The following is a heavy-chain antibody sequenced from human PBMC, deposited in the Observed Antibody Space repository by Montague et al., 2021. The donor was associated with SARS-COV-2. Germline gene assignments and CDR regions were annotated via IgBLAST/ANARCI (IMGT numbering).Heavy chain of an antibody. CDR3: ARDVVAAPGTFDY. D-gene: IGHD6-13*01. J-gene: IGHJ4*02. V-gene: IGHV4-4*07. CDR1: GDSISYFY. Sequence: SETLSLTCTASGDSISYFYWSWIRQPAGKGLEWIGRVSASGRTNYNPSLNSRVTMSVDTSKKQVSLRLSPVTAADTAVYYCARDVVAAPGTFDYWGQGALVTVTS. CDR2: VSASGRT.